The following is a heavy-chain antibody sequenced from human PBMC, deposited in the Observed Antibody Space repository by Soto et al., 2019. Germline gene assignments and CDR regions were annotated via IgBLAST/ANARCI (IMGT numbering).Heavy chain of an antibody. V-gene: IGHV4-59*01. Sequence: QVQLQESGPGLVKPSETLSLTCTVSSDSITNYYWSWIRQSPGKGLEWIGYIHDSGRSNYNPSLKSRVKISVDTSKKQFSLKLNSVTAADTAVYYCARVGGTRGRYWGQGTLVTVSS. J-gene: IGHJ4*02. CDR3: ARVGGTRGRY. CDR1: SDSITNYY. D-gene: IGHD3-16*01. CDR2: IHDSGRS.